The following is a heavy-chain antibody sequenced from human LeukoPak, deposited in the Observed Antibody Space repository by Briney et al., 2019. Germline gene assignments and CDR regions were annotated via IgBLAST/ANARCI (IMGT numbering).Heavy chain of an antibody. CDR3: ARDDSLFGYDILAGYDYYYYGMDV. D-gene: IGHD3-9*01. V-gene: IGHV3-7*03. Sequence: GGCLRLSCAASGFTFSSYWMSWVRQAPGKGLEWVANIKQDGSEKYYVDSVKGRFTISRDNAKNSLYLQMNSLRAEDTAVYYCARDDSLFGYDILAGYDYYYYGMDVWGKGTTVTVSS. CDR2: IKQDGSEK. J-gene: IGHJ6*04. CDR1: GFTFSSYW.